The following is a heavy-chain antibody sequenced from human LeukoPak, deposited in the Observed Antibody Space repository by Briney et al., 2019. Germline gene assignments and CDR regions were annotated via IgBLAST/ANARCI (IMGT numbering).Heavy chain of an antibody. V-gene: IGHV3-23*01. CDR1: GFTFSSYA. J-gene: IGHJ1*01. CDR2: ISGSGGST. Sequence: PGGSLRLSCAASGFTFSSYAMSWVRQAPGKGLEWVSAISGSGGSTYYADSVKGRFTISRDNSKNTLYLQMNSLRAEDTAVYYCARGPRYFDWLSKSEYFQHWGQGTLVTVSS. CDR3: ARGPRYFDWLSKSEYFQH. D-gene: IGHD3-9*01.